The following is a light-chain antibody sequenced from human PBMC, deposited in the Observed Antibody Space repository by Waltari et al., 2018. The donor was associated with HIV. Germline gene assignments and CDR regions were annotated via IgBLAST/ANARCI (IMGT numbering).Light chain of an antibody. CDR2: DAS. CDR1: QDISNS. Sequence: DIQMIQSPSSLSVCVGDRVTITCQASQDISNSLNWYQQKPGKAPKLLIFDASNLETGVPSRFSGSGSGTDFTFTISSLQPEDIAAYYCQQYDNLPFTFGPGTKVDIK. CDR3: QQYDNLPFT. J-gene: IGKJ3*01. V-gene: IGKV1-33*01.